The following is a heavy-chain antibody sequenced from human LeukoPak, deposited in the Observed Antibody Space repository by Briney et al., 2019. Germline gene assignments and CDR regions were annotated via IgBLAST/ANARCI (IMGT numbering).Heavy chain of an antibody. J-gene: IGHJ6*03. Sequence: SLRLSCAASGFTFDDYAMHWVRQAPGKGLEWVSGISWNSGSIGYADSVKGRFTISRDNSKNTLYLQMNSLRAEDTAVYYCAKEGSGSKRVYYMDVWGKGTTVTVSS. CDR2: ISWNSGSI. CDR3: AKEGSGSKRVYYMDV. D-gene: IGHD1-26*01. CDR1: GFTFDDYA. V-gene: IGHV3-9*01.